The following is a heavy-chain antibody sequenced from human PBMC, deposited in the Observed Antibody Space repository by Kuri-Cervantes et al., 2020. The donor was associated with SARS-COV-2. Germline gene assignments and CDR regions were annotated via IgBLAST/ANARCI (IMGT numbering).Heavy chain of an antibody. CDR1: GGNFISYS. Sequence: SVKVSCKASGGNFISYSISWVRQAPGQGLEWMGGIIPIFGTANYAQKFQGRVTITTDESTSTAYMELSSLRSEDTAVYYCARASVVPAAYPTFDYWGQGTLVTVSS. D-gene: IGHD2-2*01. V-gene: IGHV1-69*05. J-gene: IGHJ4*02. CDR3: ARASVVPAAYPTFDY. CDR2: IIPIFGTA.